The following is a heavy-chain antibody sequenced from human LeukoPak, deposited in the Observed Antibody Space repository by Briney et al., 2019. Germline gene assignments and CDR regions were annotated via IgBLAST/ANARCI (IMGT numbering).Heavy chain of an antibody. V-gene: IGHV3-30*02. CDR1: GFTFSSYG. Sequence: GGSLRLSCAASGFTFSSYGMHWVRQAPGKGLEWVAFIRNDGRKKYYGDSVKGRFTISRDNSKNTLYLQMNSLRTEDTAVYYCVRLTAAGRRTDFDYWGQGTLVTVSS. J-gene: IGHJ4*02. D-gene: IGHD6-13*01. CDR3: VRLTAAGRRTDFDY. CDR2: IRNDGRKK.